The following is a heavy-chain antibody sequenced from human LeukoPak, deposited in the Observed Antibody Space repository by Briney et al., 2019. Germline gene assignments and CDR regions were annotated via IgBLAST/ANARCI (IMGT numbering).Heavy chain of an antibody. D-gene: IGHD3-22*01. Sequence: SETLSLTCTVSGGSISSSSYYWGWIRQLPGKGLEWIGSIYYSGSTYYNPSLKSRVTISVDTSKNQFSLKLSSVTAADTAVYYCARHLRGDYYDSSGYFDYWGQGTLVTVSS. J-gene: IGHJ4*02. V-gene: IGHV4-39*01. CDR1: GGSISSSSYY. CDR3: ARHLRGDYYDSSGYFDY. CDR2: IYYSGST.